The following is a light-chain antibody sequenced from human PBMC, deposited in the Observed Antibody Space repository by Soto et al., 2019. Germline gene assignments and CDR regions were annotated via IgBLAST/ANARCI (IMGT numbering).Light chain of an antibody. CDR3: QQYDSSPKT. Sequence: EIVLTQSPGTLSLSPGARATLSCRASQSVSSSYLAWYQKKPGQAPRLLIYGASSRATGIPDRFSGSGSGTDFNLTISRLDTENFAVYECQQYDSSPKTFGQGTKVDIK. V-gene: IGKV3-20*01. CDR2: GAS. CDR1: QSVSSSY. J-gene: IGKJ1*01.